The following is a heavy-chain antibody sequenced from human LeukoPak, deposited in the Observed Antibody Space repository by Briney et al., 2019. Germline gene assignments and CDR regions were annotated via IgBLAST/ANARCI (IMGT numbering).Heavy chain of an antibody. D-gene: IGHD1-26*01. J-gene: IGHJ4*02. CDR1: GGSISSSSYY. Sequence: PSETLSLTCTVSGGSISSSSYYWGWIRQPPGKGLEWIGSIYYSGSTYYNPSLKSRVTISVDTSKNQFSLKLSSVTAADTAVYYCARVPSGGSGSYYPTDYWGQGTLVTVSS. CDR2: IYYSGST. V-gene: IGHV4-39*07. CDR3: ARVPSGGSGSYYPTDY.